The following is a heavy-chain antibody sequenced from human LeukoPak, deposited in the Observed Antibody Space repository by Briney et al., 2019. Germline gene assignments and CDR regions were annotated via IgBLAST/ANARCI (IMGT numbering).Heavy chain of an antibody. CDR1: GLTFSTSG. D-gene: IGHD1-14*01. CDR3: ATETNGRHYDY. V-gene: IGHV3-21*06. CDR2: IGPTGSDR. J-gene: IGHJ4*02. Sequence: GGSLRLSSTASGLTFSTSGFNWVRQAPGKGPEWVASIGPTGSDRYHADPIKGRLTISRDNANNFLYLQMNSLRAEDTAVDYCATETNGRHYDYWGQGTLLTVSS.